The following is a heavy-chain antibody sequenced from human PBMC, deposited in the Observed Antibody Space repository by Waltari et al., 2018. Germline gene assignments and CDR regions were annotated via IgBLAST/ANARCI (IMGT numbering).Heavy chain of an antibody. CDR3: ARRVAVAGGDY. J-gene: IGHJ4*02. CDR2: INHSGST. V-gene: IGHV4-34*01. Sequence: QVLLQQSGAGLLTPSETLSLTCAVYGGSFRGDYCSWIRQPPGKGLEWIGEINHSGSTNYNPSLKSRVTISVDTSKNQFSLKLSSVTAADTAVYYCARRVAVAGGDYWGQGTLVTVSS. D-gene: IGHD6-19*01. CDR1: GGSFRGDY.